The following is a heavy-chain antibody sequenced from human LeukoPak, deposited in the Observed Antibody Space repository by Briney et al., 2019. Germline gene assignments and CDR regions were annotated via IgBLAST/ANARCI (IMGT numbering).Heavy chain of an antibody. Sequence: GASVKVSCKTSEYSFTSQDMHWVRQAPGQSLEWMGCINPDNGDTQYSQEFQGRVTITRDTSATTAYMELSSLRSDDMAVYYCTLYNYWGQGTLVTVSS. D-gene: IGHD2-2*02. CDR3: TLYNY. J-gene: IGHJ4*02. CDR2: INPDNGDT. CDR1: EYSFTSQD. V-gene: IGHV1-3*03.